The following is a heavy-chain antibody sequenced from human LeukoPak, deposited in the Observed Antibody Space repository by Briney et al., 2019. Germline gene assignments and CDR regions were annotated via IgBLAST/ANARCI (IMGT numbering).Heavy chain of an antibody. CDR1: GYTFTGYY. V-gene: IGHV1-2*02. CDR3: AREKITMVRGGRNWFDP. D-gene: IGHD3-10*01. J-gene: IGHJ5*02. CDR2: INPNSGGT. Sequence: ASVKVSCKASGYTFTGYYMHWVRQAPGQGLEWMGWINPNSGGTNYAQKFQGRVTMTRDMSISTAYMELSRLRSDDTAVYYCAREKITMVRGGRNWFDPWGQGTLVTVSS.